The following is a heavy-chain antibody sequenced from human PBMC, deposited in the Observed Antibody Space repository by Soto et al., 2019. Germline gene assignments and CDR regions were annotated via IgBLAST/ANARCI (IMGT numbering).Heavy chain of an antibody. CDR3: ASDRSSGWDQGYGMDV. D-gene: IGHD6-19*01. CDR2: IYYSAST. Sequence: SETLSLTCTVSGGSISTYYWSWIRQPPGKGLEWIGYIYYSASTSYNPSLKSRVTISVDTSKNPFSLKLRSVTAADTAVYYCASDRSSGWDQGYGMDVWGQGPTVTVSS. J-gene: IGHJ6*02. V-gene: IGHV4-59*01. CDR1: GGSISTYY.